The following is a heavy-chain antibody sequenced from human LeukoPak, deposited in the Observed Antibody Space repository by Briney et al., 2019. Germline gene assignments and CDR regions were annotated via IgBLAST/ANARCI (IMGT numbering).Heavy chain of an antibody. CDR1: AFTISNYW. V-gene: IGHV3-7*01. J-gene: IGHJ4*02. CDR2: IKQDGSEK. CDR3: ARAIGKSEGY. Sequence: GGSLRLSCAASAFTISNYWMSWVRQAPGKGLEWVANIKQDGSEKYYVDSVKGRFTISRDNAKNSLYLQMNSLRAEDTAVYYCARAIGKSEGYWGQGTLVTVSS. D-gene: IGHD4-23*01.